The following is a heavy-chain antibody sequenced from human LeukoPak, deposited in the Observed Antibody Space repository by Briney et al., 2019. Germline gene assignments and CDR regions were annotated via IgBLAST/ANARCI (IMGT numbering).Heavy chain of an antibody. D-gene: IGHD4-17*01. Sequence: SETLSLTCTVSGGSFSSGSYYWRWIRQPPGKGLEWIGYIYYSGSTNYNPSLKSRVTISVDTSKNQFSLKLSSVTAADTAVYYCARRYKDYGDWFDYWGQGTLVTVSS. CDR2: IYYSGST. CDR1: GGSFSSGSYY. CDR3: ARRYKDYGDWFDY. V-gene: IGHV4-61*01. J-gene: IGHJ4*02.